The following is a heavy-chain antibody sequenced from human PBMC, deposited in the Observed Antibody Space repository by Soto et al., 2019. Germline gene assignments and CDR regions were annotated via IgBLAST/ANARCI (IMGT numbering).Heavy chain of an antibody. J-gene: IGHJ6*02. Sequence: ASVKVSCKVSGYTLTELSIHWVRQAPGKGLEWMGGFDPEYGETIYAQKFQGRVTMTEDTSTDTAYMELSRLRSEDTAVYYCAVNDYSKYGRYAWGQGTPVRASS. D-gene: IGHD4-4*01. CDR2: FDPEYGET. CDR1: GYTLTELS. CDR3: AVNDYSKYGRYA. V-gene: IGHV1-24*01.